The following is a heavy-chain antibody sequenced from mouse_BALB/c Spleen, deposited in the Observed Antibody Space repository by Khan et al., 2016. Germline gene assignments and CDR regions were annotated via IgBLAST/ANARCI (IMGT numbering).Heavy chain of an antibody. V-gene: IGHV1-87*01. CDR1: GYTPANYW. Sequence: QVQLKESGAELARPGASVRLSCKASGYTPANYWMQWVKQRPGQGLEWIGSIYPGDGDTRYSQKFKDKATLTADKSSSSAYMHLRSVASEDAAVYCCADALVVYWARGTLVTVSA. J-gene: IGHJ3*01. CDR2: IYPGDGDT. CDR3: ADALVVY.